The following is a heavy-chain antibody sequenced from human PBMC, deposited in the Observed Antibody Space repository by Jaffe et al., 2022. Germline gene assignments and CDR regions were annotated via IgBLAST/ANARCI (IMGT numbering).Heavy chain of an antibody. Sequence: QVQLRESGPGLVKPSETLSLTCSVSGGSISSNSHYWGWIRQPPGQGLEWIGSIYYSGNTYFNASLKSRVTMSVDSSNNEFSLKLSSVTAVDTAVYFCARHRGYCNSATCHVGGAFDMWGQGTMVTVSS. CDR3: ARHRGYCNSATCHVGGAFDM. CDR2: IYYSGNT. V-gene: IGHV4-39*01. D-gene: IGHD2-2*01. J-gene: IGHJ3*02. CDR1: GGSISSNSHY.